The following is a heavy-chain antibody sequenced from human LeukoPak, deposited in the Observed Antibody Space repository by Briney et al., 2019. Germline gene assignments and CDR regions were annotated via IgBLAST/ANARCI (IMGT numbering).Heavy chain of an antibody. CDR1: GFTFSSYS. CDR3: AKDGYDILTGYYVY. D-gene: IGHD3-9*01. Sequence: PGGSLRLSCAASGFTFSSYSMNWVRQAPGKGLEWVSAISGSGGSTYYADSVKGRFTISRDNSKNTLYLQMNSLRAEDTAVYYCAKDGYDILTGYYVYWGQGTLVTVSS. CDR2: ISGSGGST. J-gene: IGHJ4*02. V-gene: IGHV3-23*01.